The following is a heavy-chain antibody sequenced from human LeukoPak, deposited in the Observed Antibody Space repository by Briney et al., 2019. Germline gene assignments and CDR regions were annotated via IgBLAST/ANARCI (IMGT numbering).Heavy chain of an antibody. V-gene: IGHV1-2*02. J-gene: IGHJ5*02. CDR2: INPNSGGT. CDR3: AREGSSCSSTSCYTNAYNWFDP. CDR1: GYTFTGYY. D-gene: IGHD2-2*02. Sequence: ASVKVSCKASGYTFTGYYMHWVRQAPGQGLEWMGWINPNSGGTDYAQKFQGRVTMTRDTSISTAYMEPSRLRSDDTAVYYCAREGSSCSSTSCYTNAYNWFDPWGQGTLVTVSS.